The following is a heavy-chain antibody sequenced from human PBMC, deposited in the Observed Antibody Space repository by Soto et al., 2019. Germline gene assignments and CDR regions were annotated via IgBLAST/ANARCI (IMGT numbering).Heavy chain of an antibody. Sequence: QVQLQESGPGLVKPSQTLSLTCTVSGGSISSGGYYWSWIRQHPGKGLERIGYIYYSGSTYYNPSLKSRITISVDTSKSRFSLKLSSVTAADTAVYYCARIRKSIAAREASVGGTGFDYWGQGTLVTVSS. CDR3: ARIRKSIAAREASVGGTGFDY. V-gene: IGHV4-31*03. J-gene: IGHJ4*02. CDR1: GGSISSGGYY. D-gene: IGHD6-6*01. CDR2: IYYSGST.